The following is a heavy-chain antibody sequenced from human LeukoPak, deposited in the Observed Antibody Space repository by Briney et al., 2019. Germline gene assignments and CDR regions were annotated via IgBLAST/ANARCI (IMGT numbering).Heavy chain of an antibody. V-gene: IGHV3-9*01. CDR3: AKDNGHGDRCYCYGMDF. CDR2: ISWNSGSI. J-gene: IGHJ6*02. Sequence: GRSLRLSCAASGFTFDDYAMHWVPQAPGKGLEWGSGISWNSGSIGYADSVKGRFTISRDNAKNSLYLQMNSLRAEDTALYYCAKDNGHGDRCYCYGMDFWGQGTTVTVSS. CDR1: GFTFDDYA. D-gene: IGHD4-17*01.